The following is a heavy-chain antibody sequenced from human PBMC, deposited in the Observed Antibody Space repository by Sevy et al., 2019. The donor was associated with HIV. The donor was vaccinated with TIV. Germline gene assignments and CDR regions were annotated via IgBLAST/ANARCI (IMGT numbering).Heavy chain of an antibody. CDR3: AREGSDFWSGYYRAYYFDY. V-gene: IGHV4-34*12. Sequence: SETLSLTCAVYGGSFSGYYWSWIRQPPGKGLEWIGEIIPSGITNYNPSLKSRVTISIDTSKNQFSLKLSSVTAADTAVYYCAREGSDFWSGYYRAYYFDYWGQGTLVTVSS. J-gene: IGHJ4*02. CDR2: IIPSGIT. D-gene: IGHD3-3*01. CDR1: GGSFSGYY.